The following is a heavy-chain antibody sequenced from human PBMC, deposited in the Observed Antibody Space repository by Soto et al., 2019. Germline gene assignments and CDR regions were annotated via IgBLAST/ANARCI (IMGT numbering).Heavy chain of an antibody. CDR1: GFSISTYW. V-gene: IGHV3-11*06. CDR3: ARVWRGEGYYFDY. D-gene: IGHD3-10*01. Sequence: GGSLSLSCAASGFSISTYWMKWIRQAPGKGLEWVSYISSSSSYTNYADSVKGRFTISRDNAKNSLYLQMNSLRAEDTAVYYCARVWRGEGYYFDYWGQGSLVTVSS. J-gene: IGHJ4*02. CDR2: ISSSSSYT.